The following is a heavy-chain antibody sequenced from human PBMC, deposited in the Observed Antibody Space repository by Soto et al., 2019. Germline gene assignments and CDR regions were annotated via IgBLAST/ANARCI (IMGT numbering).Heavy chain of an antibody. D-gene: IGHD1-26*01. CDR2: IYYSGST. V-gene: IGHV4-30-4*01. J-gene: IGHJ6*02. CDR1: GGSISSGDYY. Sequence: PSETLSLTCTVSGGSISSGDYYWSWIRQPPGKGLEWIGYIYYSGSTYYNPSLKSRVTISVDTSKNQFSLKLSSVTAADTAVYYCARGRRLRATGRGTYYYYGMDVWGQGTTVTVSS. CDR3: ARGRRLRATGRGTYYYYGMDV.